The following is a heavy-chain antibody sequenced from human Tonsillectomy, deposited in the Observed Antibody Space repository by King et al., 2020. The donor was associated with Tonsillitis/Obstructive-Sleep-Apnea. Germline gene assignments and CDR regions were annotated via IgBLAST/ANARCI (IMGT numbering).Heavy chain of an antibody. J-gene: IGHJ6*02. CDR2: INPNSGGT. CDR1: GYTFTGYY. Sequence: QLVQSGAEVKKPGASVKVSCKASGYTFTGYYMHWVRQAPGQGLEWMGWINPNSGGTNYAQKFQGRVTMTRDTSISTAYMELSRLRSDDTAVYYCARDRFVVVPAAIIVGYYGMDVWGQGTTVTVSS. CDR3: ARDRFVVVPAAIIVGYYGMDV. D-gene: IGHD2-2*02. V-gene: IGHV1-2*02.